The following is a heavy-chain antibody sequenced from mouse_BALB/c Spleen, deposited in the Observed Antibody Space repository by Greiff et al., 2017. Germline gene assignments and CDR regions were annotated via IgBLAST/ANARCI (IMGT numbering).Heavy chain of an antibody. CDR3: ATGRYYGSSYVYYAMDY. Sequence: QVQLQQSGPELVRPGVSVKISCKGSSYTFTDYAMHWVKQSHAKSLEWIGVISTYYGNTNYNQKFKGKATMTVDKSSSTAYMELARLTSEDSAVYYCATGRYYGSSYVYYAMDYWGQGTSVTVSS. J-gene: IGHJ4*01. D-gene: IGHD1-1*01. V-gene: IGHV1-67*01. CDR1: SYTFTDYA. CDR2: ISTYYGNT.